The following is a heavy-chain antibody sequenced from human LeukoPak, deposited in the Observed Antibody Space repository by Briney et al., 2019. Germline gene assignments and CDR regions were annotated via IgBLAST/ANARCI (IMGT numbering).Heavy chain of an antibody. CDR1: GGTFSSYA. J-gene: IGHJ5*02. CDR3: ARVGSGPAAMGPYNWFDP. CDR2: IIPIFGTA. V-gene: IGHV1-69*05. D-gene: IGHD2-2*01. Sequence: ASVKVSRKASGGTFSSYAISWVRQAPGQGLEWMGGIIPIFGTANYAQKFQGRVTITTDESTSTAYMELSSLRSEDTAVYYCARVGSGPAAMGPYNWFDPWGQGTLVTVSS.